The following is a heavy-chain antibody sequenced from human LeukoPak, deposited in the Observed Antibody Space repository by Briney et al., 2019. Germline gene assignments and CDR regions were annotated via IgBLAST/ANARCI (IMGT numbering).Heavy chain of an antibody. J-gene: IGHJ4*02. Sequence: GGSLRLSCAVSGFTLSNYGMHWVRQAPGRGLEWVAVIWYDGTNKYYADSVRGGFTISRDSSKNTLYLQMNSLRAEDTAVYYCAKSGRNWAYLEYWGQGTLVTVSS. D-gene: IGHD7-27*01. CDR3: AKSGRNWAYLEY. CDR1: GFTLSNYG. CDR2: IWYDGTNK. V-gene: IGHV3-33*06.